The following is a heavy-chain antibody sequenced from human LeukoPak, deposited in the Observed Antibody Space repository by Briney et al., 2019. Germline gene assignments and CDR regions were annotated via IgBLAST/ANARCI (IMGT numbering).Heavy chain of an antibody. D-gene: IGHD6-19*01. V-gene: IGHV3-21*01. CDR3: ARAGPLYSSGWYDY. Sequence: PGGSLRLSCAASGFTFSSYSMNWVRQAPGKGLEWVSSISSSSSYIYYADSVKGRFTISRDNAKNSLYLQMNSLRAEDTAVYYCARAGPLYSSGWYDYWGQGTLVTVSS. CDR2: ISSSSSYI. J-gene: IGHJ4*02. CDR1: GFTFSSYS.